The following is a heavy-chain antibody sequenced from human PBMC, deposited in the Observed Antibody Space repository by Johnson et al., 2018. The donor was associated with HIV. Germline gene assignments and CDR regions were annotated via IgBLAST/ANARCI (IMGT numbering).Heavy chain of an antibody. CDR2: IKQDGSEK. CDR1: GFTFSSYA. V-gene: IGHV3-7*05. D-gene: IGHD1-26*01. CDR3: ATFGGGSFHAFDI. Sequence: VQLVESGGGLVKPGGSLRLSCVASGFTFSSYAMHWVRQAPGKGLEWVANIKQDGSEKYYVDSVKGRFTISRDNAKNSLYLQMNSLRAEDTAVYYCATFGGGSFHAFDIWGQGTMVTVSS. J-gene: IGHJ3*02.